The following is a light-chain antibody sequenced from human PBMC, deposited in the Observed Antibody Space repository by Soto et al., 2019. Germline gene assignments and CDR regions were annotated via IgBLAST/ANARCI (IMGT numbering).Light chain of an antibody. CDR1: QTIGSN. J-gene: IGKJ5*01. V-gene: IGKV3-15*01. CDR3: QQYIKWPIT. CDR2: DAS. Sequence: SPSTLSVSQRERATLSCKASQTIGSNLAWYQQKPGQAPRLLISDASTRATGIPARFSGSGSGTEFTLTVSSLQSEDFAVYYCQQYIKWPITFGQGTRLEIK.